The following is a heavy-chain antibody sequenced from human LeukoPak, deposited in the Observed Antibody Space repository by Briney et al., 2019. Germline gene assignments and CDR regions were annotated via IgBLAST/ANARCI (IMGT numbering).Heavy chain of an antibody. V-gene: IGHV4-59*01. Sequence: SETLSLTCTVSGGSISSYYWSWIRQPPGKGLEWIGYIYYSGSTNYNPSLTSRVTISVDTSKNQFSLKLSSVTAADTAVYYCARVRGTTATRIDYWGQGTLVTVSS. CDR2: IYYSGST. CDR1: GGSISSYY. D-gene: IGHD4-11*01. J-gene: IGHJ4*02. CDR3: ARVRGTTATRIDY.